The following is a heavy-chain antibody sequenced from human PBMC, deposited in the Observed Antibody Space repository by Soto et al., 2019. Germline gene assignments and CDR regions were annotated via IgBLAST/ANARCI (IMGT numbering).Heavy chain of an antibody. CDR2: TYYRSKWYN. CDR3: AREKDSSSWPAQTLYYYYGMDV. Sequence: QVQLQQSGPGLVKPSQTLSLTCAISGDSVSSNSAAWNWIRQSPSRGLEWLGRTYYRSKWYNDYAVSVKSRITINPDTSKKQFSLQLNSVTPEDTAVYYCAREKDSSSWPAQTLYYYYGMDVWGQGTTVTVSS. J-gene: IGHJ6*02. D-gene: IGHD6-13*01. CDR1: GDSVSSNSAA. V-gene: IGHV6-1*01.